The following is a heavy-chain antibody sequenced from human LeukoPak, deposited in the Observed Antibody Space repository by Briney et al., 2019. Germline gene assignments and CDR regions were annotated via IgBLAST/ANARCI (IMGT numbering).Heavy chain of an antibody. CDR3: ARGWQINSSGGFVDP. D-gene: IGHD6-6*01. J-gene: IGHJ5*02. V-gene: IGHV1-2*02. CDR1: GYCFTDYY. CDR2: INPSSGAT. Sequence: ASLKVSCQASGYCFTDYYIHWIRQAPGQGLEWMGWINPSSGATIYAQKFQGRVTMTRDIFSTTAYMEINSLVSDDTAVYYCARGWQINSSGGFVDPWGQGTLVTVSS.